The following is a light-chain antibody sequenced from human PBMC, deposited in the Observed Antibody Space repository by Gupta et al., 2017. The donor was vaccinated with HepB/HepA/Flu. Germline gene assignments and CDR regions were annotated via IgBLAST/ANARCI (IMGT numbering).Light chain of an antibody. CDR1: SSDVGAYNS. V-gene: IGLV2-14*03. CDR2: DVS. J-gene: IGLJ2*01. Sequence: QSVLTQPASVSGSPGQSITISCTGTSSDVGAYNSVSWYQQFPGKAPKLLIYDVSSRPSGVSNRFSGSKSGNAASLTISGLQAEDEADYFCSSFSSTTTLVLFGGGTKLTVL. CDR3: SSFSSTTTLVL.